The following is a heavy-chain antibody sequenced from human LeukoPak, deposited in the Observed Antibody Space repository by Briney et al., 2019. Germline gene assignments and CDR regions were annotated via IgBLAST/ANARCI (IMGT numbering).Heavy chain of an antibody. Sequence: PGGSLRLSCATSGFTFSSYAMSWVRQAPGKGLEWVSAISGSGGSTYYADSVKGRFTISRDNPKNTLYLQMNSLRAEDTAVYYCAKDLPGAGPFYYFDYWGQGTLVTVSS. D-gene: IGHD6-19*01. CDR2: ISGSGGST. V-gene: IGHV3-23*01. CDR3: AKDLPGAGPFYYFDY. CDR1: GFTFSSYA. J-gene: IGHJ4*02.